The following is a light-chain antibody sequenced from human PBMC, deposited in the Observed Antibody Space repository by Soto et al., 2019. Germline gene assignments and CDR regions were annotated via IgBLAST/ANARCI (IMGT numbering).Light chain of an antibody. J-gene: IGKJ2*01. V-gene: IGKV1-39*01. CDR3: QQSYTTPYT. CDR1: QSIANY. CDR2: GAT. Sequence: DIQMTQSPSSLSASVGDRVTITCRASQSIANYLNWYQQIPGKVPKFLIYGATSLQTGVPSRFSGRRSGTDFTLTIISLQPEDFATYYCQQSYTTPYTFGLGTKLEI.